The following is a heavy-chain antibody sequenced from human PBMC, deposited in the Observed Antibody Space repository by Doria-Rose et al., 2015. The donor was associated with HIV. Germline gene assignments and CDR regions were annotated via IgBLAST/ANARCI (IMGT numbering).Heavy chain of an antibody. J-gene: IGHJ4*02. Sequence: VQLAESGPGLVKPSETLSLTCSVSGGSISHYYWSWIRQPPGKGLEYIGDICYTGSTNYRPSLKSRVSVSIDTSKNKFSLRLSSVTAADTAVYYCARVLSGTYDYWGQGTLVTVSS. CDR3: ARVLSGTYDY. V-gene: IGHV4-59*01. D-gene: IGHD1-26*01. CDR2: ICYTGST. CDR1: GGSISHYY.